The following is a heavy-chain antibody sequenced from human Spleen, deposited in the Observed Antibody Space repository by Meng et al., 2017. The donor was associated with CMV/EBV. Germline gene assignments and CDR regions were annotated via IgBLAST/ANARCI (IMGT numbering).Heavy chain of an antibody. CDR3: ARGGYATHFDY. Sequence: ASVKVSCKASGYTFTGYYMHWVRQAPGQGLEWMGWINPDSGGTSYAQKFQGRVTMTRDTSISTAYMELSRLRSDDTAVYYCARGGYATHFDYWGQGTLVTVSS. CDR2: INPDSGGT. D-gene: IGHD5-12*01. CDR1: GYTFTGYY. V-gene: IGHV1-2*02. J-gene: IGHJ4*02.